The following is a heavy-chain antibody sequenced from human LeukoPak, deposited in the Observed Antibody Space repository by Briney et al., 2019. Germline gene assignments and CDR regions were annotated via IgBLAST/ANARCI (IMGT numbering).Heavy chain of an antibody. V-gene: IGHV3-30-3*01. CDR2: ISYDGSNK. D-gene: IGHD6-13*01. Sequence: GGSLRLSCAASGFTFSSYAMHWVRQAPGKGLEWVAVISYDGSNKYYADSVRGRFTISRDNPKNTLYLQMNSLRAEDTAVYYCAGLLAAAGATYNLGFFDYWGQGTLVTVSS. J-gene: IGHJ4*02. CDR3: AGLLAAAGATYNLGFFDY. CDR1: GFTFSSYA.